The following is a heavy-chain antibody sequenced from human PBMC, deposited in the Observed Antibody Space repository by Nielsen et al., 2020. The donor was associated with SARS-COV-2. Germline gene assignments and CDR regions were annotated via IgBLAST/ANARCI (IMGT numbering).Heavy chain of an antibody. CDR2: MNPNSGNT. V-gene: IGHV1-8*02. CDR3: ASCKGDGKYFDCEGFDY. Sequence: ASVKVSCKASGYSFTSYEINWVRQATGQGLEWMGWMNPNSGNTGYAQKFQGRVTMTRSTSTSTAYMELHSLGSEDTAVYYCASCKGDGKYFDCEGFDYWGQGTLVTASS. D-gene: IGHD3-9*01. CDR1: GYSFTSYE. J-gene: IGHJ4*02.